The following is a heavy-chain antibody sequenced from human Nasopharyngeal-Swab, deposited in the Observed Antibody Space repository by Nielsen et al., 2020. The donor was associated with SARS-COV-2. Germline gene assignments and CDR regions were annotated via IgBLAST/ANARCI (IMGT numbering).Heavy chain of an antibody. V-gene: IGHV5-51*01. CDR3: ARRAARDGYNYEVDP. D-gene: IGHD5-24*01. J-gene: IGHJ5*02. Sequence: GESLKISCMASGYSFVNHWIGWVRQKSGKGLEWMGMVYPGNSEVAYSPSFQGQVTISADKSISTAYLQWSSLRASDTAMYFCARRAARDGYNYEVDPWGQGTQVTVSS. CDR1: GYSFVNHW. CDR2: VYPGNSEV.